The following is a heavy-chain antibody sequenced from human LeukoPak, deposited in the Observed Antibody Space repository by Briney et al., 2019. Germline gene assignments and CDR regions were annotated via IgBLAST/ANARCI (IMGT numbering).Heavy chain of an antibody. CDR3: AKLPRSEMATSYWFDP. J-gene: IGHJ5*02. Sequence: GESLKISCKGSGYSFTSYWIGWVRQMPGKGLEWMGIIYPGDSDTRYSPSFQGQVTISADKSISTAYLQWSSLKASDTAMYYCAKLPRSEMATSYWFDPWGQGTLVAVSS. CDR2: IYPGDSDT. V-gene: IGHV5-51*01. D-gene: IGHD5-24*01. CDR1: GYSFTSYW.